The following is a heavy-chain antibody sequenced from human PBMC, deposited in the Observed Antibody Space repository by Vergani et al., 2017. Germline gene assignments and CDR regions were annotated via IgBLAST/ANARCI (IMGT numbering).Heavy chain of an antibody. Sequence: QLQLQESGPRLVKPSETLSLTCSVSGDSISSPSYYWGWVRQPPGKGLEWIGIIYNTGATYFSPSLRSRVSISLDTSKNQFSLRLTSVTAADTAVYFCARHSTVEWLVKLGWIDPWGQGILVTVSS. CDR1: GDSISSPSYY. CDR3: ARHSTVEWLVKLGWIDP. V-gene: IGHV4-39*01. CDR2: IYNTGAT. D-gene: IGHD6-19*01. J-gene: IGHJ5*02.